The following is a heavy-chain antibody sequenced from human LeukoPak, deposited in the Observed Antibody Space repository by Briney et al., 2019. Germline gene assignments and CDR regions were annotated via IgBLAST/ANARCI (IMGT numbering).Heavy chain of an antibody. D-gene: IGHD1-1*01. J-gene: IGHJ4*02. Sequence: GGSLRLSCAASGFTVSSNYMTWVRQAPGKGLEWVSVIDSGGSTYYADSVKGRFTISRDNSKNTLYLQMNSLRAEDTAVYYCASRDPWNQGDYWGQGTLVTVAS. V-gene: IGHV3-66*01. CDR1: GFTVSSNY. CDR2: IDSGGST. CDR3: ASRDPWNQGDY.